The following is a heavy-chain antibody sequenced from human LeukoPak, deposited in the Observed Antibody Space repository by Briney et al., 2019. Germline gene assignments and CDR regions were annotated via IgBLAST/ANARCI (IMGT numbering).Heavy chain of an antibody. D-gene: IGHD3-10*01. J-gene: IGHJ4*02. CDR2: IIPIFGTA. CDR1: GGTFSSYA. Sequence: SVKVSCKASGGTFSSYAISWVRQAPGQGLEWMGGIIPIFGTANYAQKFQGRVTITADESTSTAYMELSSLRSEDTAVYYCARGSANYYGSGSYYNPPYYYFDYWGQGTLVTVSS. CDR3: ARGSANYYGSGSYYNPPYYYFDY. V-gene: IGHV1-69*13.